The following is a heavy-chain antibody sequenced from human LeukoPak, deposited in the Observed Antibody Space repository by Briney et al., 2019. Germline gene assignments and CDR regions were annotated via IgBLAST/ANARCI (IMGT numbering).Heavy chain of an antibody. CDR2: IYYSGST. CDR3: ARVQLSLYYFDY. V-gene: IGHV4-59*01. J-gene: IGHJ4*02. CDR1: GGSISSYY. Sequence: SETLSLTCTVSGGSISSYYWSWIRQPPGKGLEWIGYIYYSGSTNYNPSLKSRVTISVDTSENQFSLKLSSVTAADTAVYYCARVQLSLYYFDYWGQGTLVTVSS. D-gene: IGHD5-18*01.